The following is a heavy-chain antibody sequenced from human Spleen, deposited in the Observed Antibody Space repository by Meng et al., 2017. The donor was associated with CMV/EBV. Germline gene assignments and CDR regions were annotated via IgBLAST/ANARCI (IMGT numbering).Heavy chain of an antibody. CDR3: AREIAAGFDY. V-gene: IGHV3-30*02. J-gene: IGHJ4*02. Sequence: GESLKISCAASGFIFSNYGIHWVRQAPGKGLEWVTFIRYDGSNKFYADSVKGRFTISRDNSKNTLYLQMNSLRAEDTAVYHCAREIAAGFDYWGQGTLVTVSS. D-gene: IGHD6-13*01. CDR1: GFIFSNYG. CDR2: IRYDGSNK.